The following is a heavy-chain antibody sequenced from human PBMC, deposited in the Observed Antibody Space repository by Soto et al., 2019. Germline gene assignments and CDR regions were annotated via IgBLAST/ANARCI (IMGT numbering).Heavy chain of an antibody. J-gene: IGHJ5*02. D-gene: IGHD3-10*01. CDR3: AKIAGSYMVRNWFDP. CDR2: ISGSGGST. V-gene: IGHV3-23*01. CDR1: GFTFSSYA. Sequence: GRSLRLSCAASGFTFSSYAMSWVRQAPGKGLEWVSAISGSGGSTYYADSVKGRFTISRDNSKNTLYLQMNSLRAEDTAVYYCAKIAGSYMVRNWFDPWGQGTLVTVSS.